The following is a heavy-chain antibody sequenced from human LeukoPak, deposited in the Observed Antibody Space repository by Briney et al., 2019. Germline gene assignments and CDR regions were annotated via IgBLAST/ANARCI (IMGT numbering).Heavy chain of an antibody. CDR2: ISGSGGST. Sequence: GGSLRLSCAASGFTFSSYAMSWVRQAPGKGLEWVSAISGSGGSTYYADSVKGRFTISRDNSKNTLYLQMNSLRAEDTAVYYCAALVMSGWYFDYWGQETLVTVSS. CDR1: GFTFSSYA. CDR3: AALVMSGWYFDY. J-gene: IGHJ4*02. V-gene: IGHV3-23*01. D-gene: IGHD6-19*01.